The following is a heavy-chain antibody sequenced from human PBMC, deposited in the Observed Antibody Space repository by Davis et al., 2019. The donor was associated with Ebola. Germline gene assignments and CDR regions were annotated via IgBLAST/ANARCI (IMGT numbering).Heavy chain of an antibody. CDR2: ISSSSSYI. CDR1: GFTFSSYS. V-gene: IGHV3-21*01. J-gene: IGHJ5*02. D-gene: IGHD3-10*01. CDR3: ARGGSHYYGPGRFDP. Sequence: PGGSLRLSCAASGFTFSSYSMNWVRQAPGKGLEWVSSISSSSSYIYYADSVKGRFTISRDNAKNSLYLQMNSLRAEDTAVYYCARGGSHYYGPGRFDPWGQGTLVTVSS.